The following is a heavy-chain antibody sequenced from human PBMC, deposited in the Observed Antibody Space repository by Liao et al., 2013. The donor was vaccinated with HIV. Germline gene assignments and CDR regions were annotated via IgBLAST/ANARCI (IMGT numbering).Heavy chain of an antibody. CDR1: GGSLSSSGYY. Sequence: QLQLQESGPGLVKPSETLSLTCTVSGGSLSSSGYYWGWIRQPPGKGLEWIGRIYTGGSTNYNPSLESRVTMSSDTSKNQFSLKLSSVTAADTAVYYCARGTTNYFYYYMDVWGKGTTVIVSS. D-gene: IGHD1-26*01. V-gene: IGHV4-39*07. J-gene: IGHJ6*03. CDR3: ARGTTNYFYYYMDV. CDR2: IYTGGST.